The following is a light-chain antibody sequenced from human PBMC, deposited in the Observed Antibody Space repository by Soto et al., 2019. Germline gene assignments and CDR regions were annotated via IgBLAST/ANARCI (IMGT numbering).Light chain of an antibody. V-gene: IGLV1-51*01. Sequence: QSVLTQPPSVSAAPGQKVTISCSGASSNIGNNYVSWYQQLPGTAPKLLIYDNNERPSGIPGRFSGSKSGTSATLGITGLQTGDKADYYCGTWDGSLSAVVFGGGTKLTVL. J-gene: IGLJ2*01. CDR1: SSNIGNNY. CDR2: DNN. CDR3: GTWDGSLSAVV.